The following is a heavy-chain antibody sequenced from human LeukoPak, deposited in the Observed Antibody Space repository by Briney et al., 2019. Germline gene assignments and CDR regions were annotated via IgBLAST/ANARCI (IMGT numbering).Heavy chain of an antibody. V-gene: IGHV1-2*02. CDR1: GYTFTGYY. Sequence: ASVKVSCKASGYTFTGYYMHWVRQAPGQGLEWMGWINPNSGGTNYAQKFQGRVTMTRDTSISTAYMELSRLRSDDTAVYYCARDSAGYCSSTSCPREYYYYYYMDVWGKGTTVTVSS. J-gene: IGHJ6*03. CDR2: INPNSGGT. D-gene: IGHD2-2*01. CDR3: ARDSAGYCSSTSCPREYYYYYYMDV.